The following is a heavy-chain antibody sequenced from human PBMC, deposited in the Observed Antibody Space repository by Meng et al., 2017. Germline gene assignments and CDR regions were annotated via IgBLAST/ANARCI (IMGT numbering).Heavy chain of an antibody. Sequence: ASVKVSCKASGYTFTSYDINWVRQATGQGLEWMGWMNPNSGNTGYAQKFQGRVTMTRNTSMSTAYMELSSLRSEDTAVYYCARGWFSRKRGYSYGSAAGALLYYFDYWGQGTLVTVSS. CDR2: MNPNSGNT. CDR3: ARGWFSRKRGYSYGSAAGALLYYFDY. D-gene: IGHD5-18*01. CDR1: GYTFTSYD. J-gene: IGHJ4*02. V-gene: IGHV1-8*01.